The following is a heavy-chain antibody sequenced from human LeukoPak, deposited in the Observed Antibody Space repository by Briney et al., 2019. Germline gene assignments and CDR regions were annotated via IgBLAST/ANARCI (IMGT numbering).Heavy chain of an antibody. CDR1: GYRFRDHY. CDR3: ARGYFGDYVLDT. V-gene: IGHV1-2*02. Sequence: ASVKVSCKAYGYRFRDHYIHWVRQAPGQGLEYLGWINPNSGGTNYAQKFQGRVTLTRDTSIDTAYMRLHSLSSDDTAVYYCARGYFGDYVLDTWGQGALITVSS. CDR2: INPNSGGT. J-gene: IGHJ5*02. D-gene: IGHD4-17*01.